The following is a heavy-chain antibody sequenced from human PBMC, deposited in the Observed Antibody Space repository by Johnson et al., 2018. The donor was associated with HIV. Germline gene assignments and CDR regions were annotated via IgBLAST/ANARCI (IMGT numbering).Heavy chain of an antibody. CDR2: ISFDGHLK. D-gene: IGHD3-10*01. CDR1: GFTFDDYA. Sequence: QVQLVESGGGVVQPGRSLRLSCAASGFTFDDYAMHWVRQAPGKGPEWVAVISFDGHLKKYADSVKGRFTISRDNSKNTLYLQMTSLRQDDTAVYSCYCADYCGAGSEPKGTFDAWGQGTMVTVSS. CDR3: YCADYCGAGSEPKGTFDA. V-gene: IGHV3-30*03. J-gene: IGHJ3*01.